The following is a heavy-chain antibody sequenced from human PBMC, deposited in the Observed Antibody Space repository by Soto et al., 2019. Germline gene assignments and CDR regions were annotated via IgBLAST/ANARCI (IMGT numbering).Heavy chain of an antibody. CDR1: GASISSNGYY. V-gene: IGHV4-39*01. CDR2: IYYSGST. D-gene: IGHD3-3*01. CDR3: ARHSQPRRDYDFWSGYSNGVEWFDP. J-gene: IGHJ5*02. Sequence: SETLSLTFTVSGASISSNGYYWGWIRQPPGKGLEWIGSIYYSGSTYYNPSLKSRVTISVDTSKNQFSLKLSSVTAADTAVYYCARHSQPRRDYDFWSGYSNGVEWFDPWGQGTLVTVSS.